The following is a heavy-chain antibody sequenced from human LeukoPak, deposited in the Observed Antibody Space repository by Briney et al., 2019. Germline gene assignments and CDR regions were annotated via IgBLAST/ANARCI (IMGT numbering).Heavy chain of an antibody. CDR3: ARDYSYYDSSGYSSPGNFDY. Sequence: PSETLSLTCTVSGGSVSSGSYYWSWIRQPPGKGPEWIGYIYYSGSTNYNPSLKSRVTISVDTSKNQFSLKLSSVTAADTAVYYCARDYSYYDSSGYSSPGNFDYWGQGTLVTVSS. J-gene: IGHJ4*02. CDR2: IYYSGST. CDR1: GGSVSSGSYY. V-gene: IGHV4-61*01. D-gene: IGHD3-22*01.